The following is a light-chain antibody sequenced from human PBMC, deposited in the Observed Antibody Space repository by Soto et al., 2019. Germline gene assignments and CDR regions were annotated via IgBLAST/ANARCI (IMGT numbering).Light chain of an antibody. CDR3: ATWDDSLNAWV. Sequence: QSVLTQPPSASGTPGQRVTISCSGSSSNIGSNTVNWYQQLPGTAPKVLIYSNNQRPSGVPDRFSGSKSGTSASLAISGLQPEDEADYYCATWDDSLNAWVFGGGTKLTVL. V-gene: IGLV1-44*01. J-gene: IGLJ3*02. CDR2: SNN. CDR1: SSNIGSNT.